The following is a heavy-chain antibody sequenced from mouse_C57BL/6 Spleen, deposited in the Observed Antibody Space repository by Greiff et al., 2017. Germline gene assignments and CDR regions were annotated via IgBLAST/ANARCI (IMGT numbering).Heavy chain of an antibody. CDR3: TRVLNCNWYCEV. CDR2: ISSGGDYI. D-gene: IGHD4-1*02. J-gene: IGHJ1*03. Sequence: EVKLMESGEGLVKPGGSLKLSCAASGFTFSSYAMSWVRQTPEQRLEWVAYISSGGDYISYADTVKGRFTISRDNARNALYLHMSGLKSEDTAMYYCTRVLNCNWYCEVWGKGTTVTVSS. CDR1: GFTFSSYA. V-gene: IGHV5-9-1*02.